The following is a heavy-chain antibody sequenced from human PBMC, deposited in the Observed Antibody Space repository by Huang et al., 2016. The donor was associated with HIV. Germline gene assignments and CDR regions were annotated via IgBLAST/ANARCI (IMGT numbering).Heavy chain of an antibody. Sequence: VESGGRLVQPGGSIRLSCVGSTFTFGAYWMSWVRQSPGKGLCLVANNKQDESEKYYVQSGKGRFNISRDNAKKVLFLEMNNVRVEDTATYYCATKTAAMDIWGQGTTVTVS. CDR2: NKQDESEK. V-gene: IGHV3-7*01. CDR3: ATKTAAMDI. D-gene: IGHD1-7*01. J-gene: IGHJ6*02. CDR1: TFTFGAYW.